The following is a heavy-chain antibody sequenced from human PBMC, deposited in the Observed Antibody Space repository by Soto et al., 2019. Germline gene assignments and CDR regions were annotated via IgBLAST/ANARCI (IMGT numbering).Heavy chain of an antibody. Sequence: GGSLRLSCAASGFPFGSYWMHWVRQAPGKGLVWVSRINADGRETDYADSVKGRFIISRYNAQRRVYLQMDALRVHETAVYFSARVIIQCSRERCAMPQGGMDVWGKGTTVTVSS. D-gene: IGHD3-3*01. CDR1: GFPFGSYW. V-gene: IGHV3-74*01. CDR2: INADGRET. CDR3: ARVIIQCSRERCAMPQGGMDV. J-gene: IGHJ6*03.